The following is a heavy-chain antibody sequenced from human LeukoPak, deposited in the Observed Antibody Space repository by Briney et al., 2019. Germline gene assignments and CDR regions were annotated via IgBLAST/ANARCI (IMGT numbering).Heavy chain of an antibody. D-gene: IGHD3-22*01. Sequence: GGSLRLSCAASGFTFSSYGMHWVRQAPGKGLEWVAFTRYDGSNKYYADSVKGRFTISRDNSKNTLYLQMNSLRAEDTAVYYCAKWKDYYDSSGYYGVYYYYMDVWGKGTTVTVSS. J-gene: IGHJ6*03. CDR2: TRYDGSNK. CDR3: AKWKDYYDSSGYYGVYYYYMDV. V-gene: IGHV3-30*02. CDR1: GFTFSSYG.